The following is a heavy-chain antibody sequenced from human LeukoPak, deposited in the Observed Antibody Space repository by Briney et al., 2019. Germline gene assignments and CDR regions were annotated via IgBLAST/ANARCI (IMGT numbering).Heavy chain of an antibody. V-gene: IGHV3-53*01. CDR3: AKPISGGLAVTADWFHP. D-gene: IGHD6-19*01. CDR2: IYSGGNT. Sequence: GGSLRLSCTVAGFTVSSNFMSWVRQAPEKGLEWVSVIYSGGNTYYADSVSGRFTISRDNSKNTVYLQMNSLRADDTATYYCAKPISGGLAVTADWFHPWGQGTLVVASS. J-gene: IGHJ5*01. CDR1: GFTVSSNF.